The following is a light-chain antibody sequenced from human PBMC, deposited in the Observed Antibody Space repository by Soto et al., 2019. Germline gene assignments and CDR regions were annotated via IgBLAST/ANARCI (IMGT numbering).Light chain of an antibody. J-gene: IGKJ1*01. V-gene: IGKV1-39*01. CDR3: QQSYRAPWT. CDR2: AAS. CDR1: HSSSNY. Sequence: DIQMTHSPSSLSASVGDRVTITCRTSHSSSNYLNWYQQKPGKAPKLLIYAASSLESGVPSRFGGSGAGSDFILTISSLQPEDFATYYYQQSYRAPWTFGQGTKVEIK.